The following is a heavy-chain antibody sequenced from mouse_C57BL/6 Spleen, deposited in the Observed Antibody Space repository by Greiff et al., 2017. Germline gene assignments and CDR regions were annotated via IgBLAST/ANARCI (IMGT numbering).Heavy chain of an antibody. CDR2: IYPGDGDT. V-gene: IGHV1-82*01. CDR3: ARAITTVVGDY. Sequence: QVQLKQSGPELVKPGASVKISCKASGYAFSSSWMNWVKQRPGKGLEWIGRIYPGDGDTNYNGKFKGKATLTADKSSSTAYMQLSSLTSEDSAVYFCARAITTVVGDYWGQGTTLTVSS. D-gene: IGHD1-1*01. J-gene: IGHJ2*01. CDR1: GYAFSSSW.